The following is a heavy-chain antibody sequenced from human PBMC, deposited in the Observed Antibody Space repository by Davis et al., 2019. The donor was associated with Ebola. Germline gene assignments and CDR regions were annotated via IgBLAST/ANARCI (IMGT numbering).Heavy chain of an antibody. J-gene: IGHJ4*02. V-gene: IGHV1-46*01. CDR1: GYTFTTYY. CDR3: AREEDH. Sequence: ASVPVSCKASGYTFTTYYIHWVRQAPRHGLEWMGIINPTGGNTFYAQKFQGRVTMTRDTSTSTVYMELSSLTSKDTAVYFCAREEDHWGQGTLVTVSS. CDR2: INPTGGNT.